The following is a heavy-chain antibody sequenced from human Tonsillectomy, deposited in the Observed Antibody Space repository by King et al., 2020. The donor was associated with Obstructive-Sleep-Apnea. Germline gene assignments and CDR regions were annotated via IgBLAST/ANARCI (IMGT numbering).Heavy chain of an antibody. CDR3: ARSGGYSRHFDY. Sequence: VQLVESGGGLVQPGGSLRLSCAASGFTFSSYWMSWVRQAPGKGREWVANIKQDGSEKYYVDSVKGRFTISRENAKNSLYLQMNSLMAEDTAVFYCARSGGYSRHFDYWGQGTLVTVSS. V-gene: IGHV3-7*01. D-gene: IGHD3-10*01. J-gene: IGHJ4*02. CDR1: GFTFSSYW. CDR2: IKQDGSEK.